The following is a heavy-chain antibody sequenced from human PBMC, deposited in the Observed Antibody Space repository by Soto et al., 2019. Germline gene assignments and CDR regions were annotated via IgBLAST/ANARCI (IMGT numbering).Heavy chain of an antibody. V-gene: IGHV3-23*01. CDR2: ISGSDGST. CDR1: GFTFSSYA. D-gene: IGHD6-13*01. Sequence: EVQLLESGGGLVQPGGSLRLSCVVSGFTFSSYAMSWVRQAPGKGLEWVSTISGSDGSTYYADSVKGRFTISRDNSKNTLYLQMNSLRAGDTAVYFCAKDIKGSSWYGAFDIWGHGTMVTVSS. CDR3: AKDIKGSSWYGAFDI. J-gene: IGHJ3*02.